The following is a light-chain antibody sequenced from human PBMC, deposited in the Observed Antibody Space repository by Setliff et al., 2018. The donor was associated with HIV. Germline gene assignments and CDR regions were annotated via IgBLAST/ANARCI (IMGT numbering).Light chain of an antibody. V-gene: IGLV1-44*01. Sequence: QSALTQPPSASGTPGQRVSISCSGSSSNIGSNTVNWYQQLPGTAPKLLIYSNNQRPSGVPDRFSGSQSGTSASLAISGLQSEDEADYFCAAWDDSLNDYVFGTGTKVTVL. CDR1: SSNIGSNT. CDR2: SNN. CDR3: AAWDDSLNDYV. J-gene: IGLJ1*01.